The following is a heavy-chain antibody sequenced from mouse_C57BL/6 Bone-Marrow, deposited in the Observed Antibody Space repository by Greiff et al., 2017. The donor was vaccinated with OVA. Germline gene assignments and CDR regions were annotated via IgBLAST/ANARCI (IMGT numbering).Heavy chain of an antibody. Sequence: VQLQQSGPELVKPGASVKIPCKASGYTFTDYNMDWVKQSHGKSLEWIGDINPNNGGTIYNQKFKGKATLTVDKSSSTAYMELRSLTSEDTAVYYCARGITTVVYWYFDVWGTGTTVTVSS. V-gene: IGHV1-18*01. CDR2: INPNNGGT. D-gene: IGHD1-1*01. CDR1: GYTFTDYN. J-gene: IGHJ1*03. CDR3: ARGITTVVYWYFDV.